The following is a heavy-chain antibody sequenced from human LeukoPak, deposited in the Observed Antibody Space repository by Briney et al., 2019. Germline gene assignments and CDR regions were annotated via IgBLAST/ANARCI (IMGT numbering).Heavy chain of an antibody. V-gene: IGHV3-30-3*02. Sequence: PGGSLRLSCAASGFTFSSYAMHWVRQAPGKGLEWVAVISYDGSNKYYADSVKGRFTISRDNSKNTLYLQMNSLRAEDTAVYYCAKSGVAAAGLFDYWGQGTLVTVSS. CDR3: AKSGVAAAGLFDY. J-gene: IGHJ4*02. CDR1: GFTFSSYA. D-gene: IGHD6-13*01. CDR2: ISYDGSNK.